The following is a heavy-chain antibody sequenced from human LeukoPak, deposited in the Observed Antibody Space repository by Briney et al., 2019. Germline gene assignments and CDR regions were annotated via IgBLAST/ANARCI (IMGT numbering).Heavy chain of an antibody. CDR1: GGSISSSSYY. V-gene: IGHV4-39*07. Sequence: KPSETLSLTCTVSGGSISSSSYYWGWIRQPPGKGLEWIGSIYYSGSTYYNPSLKSRVTVSVDTSKNQFSLKLSSVTAADTAVYYCARVQSPNIVVVVAATTGAFDIWGQGTMVTVSS. D-gene: IGHD2-15*01. CDR2: IYYSGST. J-gene: IGHJ3*02. CDR3: ARVQSPNIVVVVAATTGAFDI.